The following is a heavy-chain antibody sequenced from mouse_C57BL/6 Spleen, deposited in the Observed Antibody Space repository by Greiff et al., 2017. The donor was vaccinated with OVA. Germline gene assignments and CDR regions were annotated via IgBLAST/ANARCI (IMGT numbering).Heavy chain of an antibody. CDR2: IYPRDGST. J-gene: IGHJ4*01. D-gene: IGHD2-5*01. CDR1: GYTFTSYD. V-gene: IGHV1-85*01. CDR3: ARSYSNYEDYAMDY. Sequence: VKLMESGPELVKPGASVKLSCKASGYTFTSYDINWVKQRPGQGLEWIGWIYPRDGSTKYNEKFKGKATLTVDTSSSTAYMELHSLTSEDSAVYCCARSYSNYEDYAMDYWGLGTSVTVSS.